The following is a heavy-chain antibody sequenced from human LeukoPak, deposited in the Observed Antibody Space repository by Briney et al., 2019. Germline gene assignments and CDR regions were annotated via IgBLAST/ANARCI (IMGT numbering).Heavy chain of an antibody. J-gene: IGHJ6*02. CDR3: ARDYYGSGSYYNSYGMDV. Sequence: GGSLRLSCAASGFTFSNYWMHWVRQAPGKGLEWVAVIWYDGSNKYYADSVKGRFTISRDNSKNTLYLQMNSLRAEDTAVYYCARDYYGSGSYYNSYGMDVWGQGTAVTVSS. V-gene: IGHV3-33*08. CDR1: GFTFSNYW. D-gene: IGHD3-10*01. CDR2: IWYDGSNK.